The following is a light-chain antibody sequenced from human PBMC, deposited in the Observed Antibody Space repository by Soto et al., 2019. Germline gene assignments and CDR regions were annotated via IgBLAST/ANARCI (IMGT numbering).Light chain of an antibody. CDR3: QSYDSALSGVV. CDR2: GNN. J-gene: IGLJ3*02. V-gene: IGLV1-40*01. CDR1: SSNIGAGYD. Sequence: QAVLTQPPSVSGAPGQRVTISCTGSSSNIGAGYDVHWYQQLPGTAPKLLIYGNNNRPSGVPDRFSGSKSGTSASLAITGLQAEDEAYYPCQSYDSALSGVVFGGGTKLTVL.